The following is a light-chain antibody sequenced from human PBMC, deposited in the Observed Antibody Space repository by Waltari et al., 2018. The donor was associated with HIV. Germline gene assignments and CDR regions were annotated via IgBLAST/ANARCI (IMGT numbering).Light chain of an antibody. CDR3: SSYTCSSTRV. CDR2: EVS. J-gene: IGLJ3*02. CDR1: STDVGGYNY. V-gene: IGLV2-14*01. Sequence: QSALTQPASVSGSPGQSLTISCTGTSTDVGGYNYLSWYQQHPGKAPKLMIYEVSNRPSGVSNRFSGSKSGNTASLTISGLQAEDEADYYCSSYTCSSTRVFGGGTNLTVL.